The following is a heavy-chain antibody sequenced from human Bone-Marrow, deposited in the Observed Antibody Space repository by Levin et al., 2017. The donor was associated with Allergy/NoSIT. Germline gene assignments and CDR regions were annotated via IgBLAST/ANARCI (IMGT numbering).Heavy chain of an antibody. V-gene: IGHV3-23*01. D-gene: IGHD4-17*01. CDR3: AKKAVTIDS. CDR1: GFTFSHYA. Sequence: PGESLKISCAASGFTFSHYAMTWVRQAPGKGLEWVSAVSGGGDTTYYAASVKGRFTISRDNSKNTFDLQMDRLTVEDTAVYYCAKKAVTIDSWGQGTLVTVSS. J-gene: IGHJ5*01. CDR2: VSGGGDTT.